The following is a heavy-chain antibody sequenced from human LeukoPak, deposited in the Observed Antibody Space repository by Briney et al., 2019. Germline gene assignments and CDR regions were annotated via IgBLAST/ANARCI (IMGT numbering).Heavy chain of an antibody. J-gene: IGHJ4*02. V-gene: IGHV4-59*01. Sequence: SETLSLTCAVYGGSFSGYYWSWIRQPPGKGLEWIGYIYYSGSTNYNPSLKSRVTISVDTSKNQFSLKLSSVTAADTAVYYRARGESYGSHRNFDYWGQGTLVTVSS. CDR1: GGSFSGYY. CDR2: IYYSGST. CDR3: ARGESYGSHRNFDY. D-gene: IGHD5-18*01.